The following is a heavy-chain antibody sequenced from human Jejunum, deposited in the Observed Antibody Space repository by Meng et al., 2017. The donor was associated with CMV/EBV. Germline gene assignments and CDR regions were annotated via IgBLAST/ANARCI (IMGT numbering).Heavy chain of an antibody. Sequence: SLRLSCADSGFTFSDYFMMWVRQAPGKGLEWVANIDQDGSQTYYVDSVKGRFTISRDNAKKSLYLQMNSLRAEDTAVYYCASHAGYWGQGTLVTVSS. CDR3: ASHAGY. CDR1: GFTFSDYF. V-gene: IGHV3-7*01. J-gene: IGHJ4*02. CDR2: IDQDGSQT.